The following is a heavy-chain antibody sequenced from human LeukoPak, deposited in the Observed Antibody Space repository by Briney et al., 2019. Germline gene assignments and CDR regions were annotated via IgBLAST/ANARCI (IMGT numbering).Heavy chain of an antibody. J-gene: IGHJ4*02. CDR3: AKDWSRYYYDSSGYLGYFDY. CDR2: ISYDGSNK. V-gene: IGHV3-30*18. Sequence: GGSLRLSCATSGFTFSGCAMHWFRQAPGKGLEWVAVISYDGSNKYYADSVKGRFTISRDNSKNTLYLQMNSLRAEDTAVCYCAKDWSRYYYDSSGYLGYFDYWGQGTLVTVSS. D-gene: IGHD3-22*01. CDR1: GFTFSGCA.